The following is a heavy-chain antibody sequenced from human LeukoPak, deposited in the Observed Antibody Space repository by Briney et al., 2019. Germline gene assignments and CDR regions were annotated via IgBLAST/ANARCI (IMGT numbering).Heavy chain of an antibody. V-gene: IGHV3-23*01. Sequence: QPGGSLRLSCAASGFTFSSYGMSWVRQAPGKGLEWVSSISGSGGSTYYADSVKGRFAVSRDNSKNTLYLQMNSLRAEDTAVYYCAKDRAHKYYYDSSGYYHDAFDIWGQGTMVTVSS. CDR3: AKDRAHKYYYDSSGYYHDAFDI. CDR1: GFTFSSYG. D-gene: IGHD3-22*01. CDR2: ISGSGGST. J-gene: IGHJ3*02.